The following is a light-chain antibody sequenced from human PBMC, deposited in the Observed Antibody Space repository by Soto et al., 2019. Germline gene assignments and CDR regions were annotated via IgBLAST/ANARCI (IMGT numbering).Light chain of an antibody. CDR2: TTS. CDR1: QSISNY. V-gene: IGKV1-39*01. J-gene: IGKJ2*01. Sequence: DIQMTQSPSSLSASVGDRVTITCRASQSISNYLNWYQQKPRKAPKLLIYTTSSLQSGVPSRFSGSGSGTDFPLTISSLEPEDFAIYYCQQSYSLPYTFGQGTKVEIK. CDR3: QQSYSLPYT.